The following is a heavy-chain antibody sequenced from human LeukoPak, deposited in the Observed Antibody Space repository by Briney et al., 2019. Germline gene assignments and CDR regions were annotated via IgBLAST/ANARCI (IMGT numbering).Heavy chain of an antibody. CDR1: GFTFSSYD. D-gene: IGHD6-19*01. CDR3: ARGGWYYFDY. J-gene: IGHJ4*02. CDR2: IKQDGSEK. V-gene: IGHV3-7*01. Sequence: GGSLRLSCAASGFTFSSYDMSWVRQAPGTGLEWVANIKQDGSEKYYVDSVKGRFTISRDNAKNSLDLQMNSLRAEDTAVYYCARGGWYYFDYWGQGTLVTVSS.